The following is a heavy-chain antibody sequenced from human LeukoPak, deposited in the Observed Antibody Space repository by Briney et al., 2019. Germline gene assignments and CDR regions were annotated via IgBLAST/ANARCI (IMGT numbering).Heavy chain of an antibody. Sequence: ASAKVSCKASGYTFTGYYMHWVRQAPGQGLEWMGWINPNSGGTNYAQKFQGRVTMTRDTSISTAYMELSRLRSDDTAVYYCARSTQLRYVDWLHFDYWGQGTLVTVSS. D-gene: IGHD3-9*01. J-gene: IGHJ4*02. V-gene: IGHV1-2*02. CDR1: GYTFTGYY. CDR2: INPNSGGT. CDR3: ARSTQLRYVDWLHFDY.